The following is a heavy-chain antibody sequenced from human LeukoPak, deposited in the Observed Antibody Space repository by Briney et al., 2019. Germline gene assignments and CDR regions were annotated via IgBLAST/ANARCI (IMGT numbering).Heavy chain of an antibody. Sequence: SETLSLTCTVSGDSITSFNWAWIRQPAGKGLEWMGQIRASSGTNYNPSLKSRLTIPVDTSKRQISLNLASVTAADTAVYYCARDLHNLGWVDPWGQGILVIVSS. V-gene: IGHV4-4*07. J-gene: IGHJ5*02. CDR1: GDSITSFN. CDR2: IRASSGT. CDR3: ARDLHNLGWVDP.